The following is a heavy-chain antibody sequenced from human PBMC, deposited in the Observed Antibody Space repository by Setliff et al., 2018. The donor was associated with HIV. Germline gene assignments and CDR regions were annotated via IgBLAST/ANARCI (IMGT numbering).Heavy chain of an antibody. D-gene: IGHD4-17*01. Sequence: SGPTLVNPTQTLTLTCTFPGFSLSTSGMCVNWIRQPPGKALEWLARIDWDDNKFYSTSLKTRLTISKDTSKNQVVLTMTYMDPVDTATYYCARTPPPNNYGDYIIDYWGQGTLVTVSS. CDR3: ARTPPPNNYGDYIIDY. CDR2: IDWDDNK. CDR1: GFSLSTSGMC. J-gene: IGHJ4*02. V-gene: IGHV2-70*17.